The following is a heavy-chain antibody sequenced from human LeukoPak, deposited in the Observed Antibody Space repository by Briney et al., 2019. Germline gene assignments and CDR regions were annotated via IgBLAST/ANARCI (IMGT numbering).Heavy chain of an antibody. D-gene: IGHD6-19*01. V-gene: IGHV4-34*01. CDR2: INHSGST. CDR1: GGSFSGYY. J-gene: IGHJ4*02. Sequence: SETLSLTCAVYGGSFSGYYWSWIRQPPGKGLEWIGEINHSGSTNYNPSLKSRVTISVDTSKNQFSLKLSSVTAADTAVYYCARRLAVAGHSDYWGQGTLVTVSS. CDR3: ARRLAVAGHSDY.